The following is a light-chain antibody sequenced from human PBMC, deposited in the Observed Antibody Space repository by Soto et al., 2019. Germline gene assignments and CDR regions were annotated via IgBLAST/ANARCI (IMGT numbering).Light chain of an antibody. CDR3: QQYNNWPPRWT. CDR2: AAS. Sequence: EIVMTQSPATLSVSPGERATLSCRASHSVTSNLAWYQQKPGQAPRLLIYAASTRATGIPARFSGSGSGTEFTLTISSLQSEDFAVYYCQQYNNWPPRWTFGQGTKV. J-gene: IGKJ1*01. CDR1: HSVTSN. V-gene: IGKV3-15*01.